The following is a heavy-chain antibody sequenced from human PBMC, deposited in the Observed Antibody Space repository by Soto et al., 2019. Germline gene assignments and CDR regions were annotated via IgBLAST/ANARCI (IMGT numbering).Heavy chain of an antibody. CDR1: GYTLTGYY. V-gene: IGHV1-2*04. Sequence: GASVKVSCKGSGYTLTGYYMHWVRQAPGQGLEWMGCINPNSGGTNYVQKFQGWVTMTRDTSISTAYMELSRLRSDDTAIYYCTRPFDCSGGSCYSGWYYYYGMDVWGQGTTVTVSS. CDR3: TRPFDCSGGSCYSGWYYYYGMDV. CDR2: INPNSGGT. J-gene: IGHJ6*02. D-gene: IGHD2-15*01.